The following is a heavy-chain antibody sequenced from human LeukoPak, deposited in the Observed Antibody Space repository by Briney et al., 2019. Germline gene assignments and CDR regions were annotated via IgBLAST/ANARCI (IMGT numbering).Heavy chain of an antibody. CDR2: IYTSGST. J-gene: IGHJ4*02. Sequence: TLSLTCTVSGGSISSGSYYWSWIRQPAGKGLEWIGRIYTSGSTNYNPSLKSRVTISVDTSKNQFSLKLSSVTAADTAVYYCARHSGLGSSSSPLDYWGQGTLVTVSS. CDR3: ARHSGLGSSSSPLDY. CDR1: GGSISSGSYY. V-gene: IGHV4-61*02. D-gene: IGHD6-6*01.